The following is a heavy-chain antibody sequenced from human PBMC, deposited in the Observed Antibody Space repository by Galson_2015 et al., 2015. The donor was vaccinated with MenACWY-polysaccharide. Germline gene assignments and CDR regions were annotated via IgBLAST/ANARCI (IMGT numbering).Heavy chain of an antibody. D-gene: IGHD3-10*01. Sequence: SLRLSCAASGFTFSSYAMSWVRQAPGKGLEWVSAISGSGGSTYYADSVKGRFTISRDNSKNTLYLQMNSLRAEDTAVYYCAKASLWFGESDYYGMDVWGQGITVTVSS. V-gene: IGHV3-23*01. CDR2: ISGSGGST. CDR3: AKASLWFGESDYYGMDV. J-gene: IGHJ6*02. CDR1: GFTFSSYA.